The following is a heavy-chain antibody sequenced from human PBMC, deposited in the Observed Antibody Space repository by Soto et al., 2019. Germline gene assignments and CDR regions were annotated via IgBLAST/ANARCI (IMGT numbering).Heavy chain of an antibody. D-gene: IGHD3-22*01. J-gene: IGHJ5*02. V-gene: IGHV4-30-4*01. CDR3: ARGDYYDSSGNNWFDP. CDR2: IYYSGST. Sequence: PSETLSLTCTVSGGSISSGDYYWSWIRQPPGKGLEWIGYIYYSGSTYYNPSLKSRVTISVDTSKNQFSLKLSSVTAADTAVYYCARGDYYDSSGNNWFDPWGQGTLVTVSS. CDR1: GGSISSGDYY.